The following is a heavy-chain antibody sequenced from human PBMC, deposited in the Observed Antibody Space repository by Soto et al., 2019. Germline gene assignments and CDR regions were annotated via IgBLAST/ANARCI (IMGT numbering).Heavy chain of an antibody. CDR1: GFTFTSFA. D-gene: IGHD3-10*01. V-gene: IGHV3-23*01. CDR2: ISGSGGAT. J-gene: IGHJ6*02. Sequence: GGSLRLSCAASGFTFTSFAVSWVRQAPGKGLEWVSAISGSGGATYYADSVKGRFTISRDNSKNTLYLQMNSLRAEDTAVYYCAKDPITMVRGVFNYYYYGMDVWGQGTTVTVSS. CDR3: AKDPITMVRGVFNYYYYGMDV.